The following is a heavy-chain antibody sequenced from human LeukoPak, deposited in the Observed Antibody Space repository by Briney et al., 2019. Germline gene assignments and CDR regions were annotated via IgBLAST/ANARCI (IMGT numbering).Heavy chain of an antibody. CDR2: ISSSGSTI. J-gene: IGHJ4*02. CDR1: GFTFSSYA. Sequence: GGSLRLSCAASGFTFSSYAMSWVRQAPGKGLEWVSYISSSGSTIYYADSVKGRFTISRDNAKNSLYLQMNSLRAEDTAVYYCARDSYSSSWDYWGRGTLVTVSS. CDR3: ARDSYSSSWDY. D-gene: IGHD6-6*01. V-gene: IGHV3-48*03.